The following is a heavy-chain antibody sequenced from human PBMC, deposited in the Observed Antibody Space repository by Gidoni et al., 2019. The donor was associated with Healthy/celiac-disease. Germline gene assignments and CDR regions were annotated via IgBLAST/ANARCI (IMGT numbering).Heavy chain of an antibody. CDR1: GFTFSSYS. J-gene: IGHJ3*02. CDR2: ISSSSSYI. Sequence: EVQLVESGGGLVKPGGSLRLSCAASGFTFSSYSMNWVRQAPGKGLEWVSSISSSSSYIYYADSVKGRFTISRDNAKNSLYLQMNSLRAEDTAVYYCARDTYYYDSSGYCLDIWGQGTMVTVSS. CDR3: ARDTYYYDSSGYCLDI. V-gene: IGHV3-21*06. D-gene: IGHD3-22*01.